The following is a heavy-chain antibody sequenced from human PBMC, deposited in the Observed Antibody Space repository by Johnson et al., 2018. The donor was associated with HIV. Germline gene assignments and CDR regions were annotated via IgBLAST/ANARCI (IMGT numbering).Heavy chain of an antibody. CDR2: LSGSGGRP. CDR1: GFTFSSYA. J-gene: IGHJ3*02. D-gene: IGHD6-6*01. CDR3: AKEARRPAFDI. Sequence: VQLVEAGGGVVQPGRSVRLSCAASGFTFSSYAMSWVRQAPGKGLEWVSALSGSGGRPSYAHYVKGRFTISRDNSNNTLYLQMNSLRAEDTAVYYCAKEARRPAFDIWGQGTMVTVSS. V-gene: IGHV3-23*04.